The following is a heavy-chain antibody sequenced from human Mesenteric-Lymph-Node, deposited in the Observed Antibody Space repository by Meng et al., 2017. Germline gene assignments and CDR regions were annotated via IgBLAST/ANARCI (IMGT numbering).Heavy chain of an antibody. CDR1: GYTFTSYG. J-gene: IGHJ4*02. V-gene: IGHV1-18*01. Sequence: VQLVQSGAEVKKPGASVKVACKASGYTFTSYGISWVRQAPGQGLEWMGWISGYNGNTNYVQKLQGRVTMTKDTSTSTAYMELRSLRSDDTAVYYCVRGWSSGWYGPPEYWGQGTLVTVSS. CDR3: VRGWSSGWYGPPEY. D-gene: IGHD6-19*01. CDR2: ISGYNGNT.